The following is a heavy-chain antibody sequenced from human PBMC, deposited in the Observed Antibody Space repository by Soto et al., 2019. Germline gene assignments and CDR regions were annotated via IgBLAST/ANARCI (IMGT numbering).Heavy chain of an antibody. V-gene: IGHV4-39*01. CDR1: GGSISSSSYY. CDR2: IYYSGST. J-gene: IGHJ5*02. Sequence: SLTCSVSGGSISSSSYYWGWIRQPPGKGLEWIGSIYYSGSTYYNPSLKSRVTISVDTSKNQFSLKLSSVTAADTAVYYCVRHLRYFDWYHPPNWFDPWGQGTLVTVSS. CDR3: VRHLRYFDWYHPPNWFDP. D-gene: IGHD3-9*01.